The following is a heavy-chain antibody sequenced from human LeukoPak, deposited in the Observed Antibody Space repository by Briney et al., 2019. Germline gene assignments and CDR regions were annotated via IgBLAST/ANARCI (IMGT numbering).Heavy chain of an antibody. J-gene: IGHJ6*03. V-gene: IGHV3-11*01. CDR3: ARAPNYYYYYMDV. CDR1: GFTFSDYY. Sequence: GGSLRLSCAASGFTFSDYYMSWIRQAPGEGLEWVSYISSSGSTIYYADSVKGRFTISRDNAKNSLYLQMNSLRAEDTAVYYCARAPNYYYYYMDVWGKGTTVTVSS. CDR2: ISSSGSTI.